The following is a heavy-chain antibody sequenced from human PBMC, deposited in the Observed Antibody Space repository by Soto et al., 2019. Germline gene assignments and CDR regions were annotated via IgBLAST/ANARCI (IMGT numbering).Heavy chain of an antibody. V-gene: IGHV4-4*02. CDR3: ARGTYYDFWSGYSSFDY. Sequence: SETLSLTCAVSSGSISSSNWWSWVRQPPGKGLEWIGEIYHSGSTNYNPSLKSRVTISVDKSKNQFSLKLSSLRSEDTAVYYCARGTYYDFWSGYSSFDYWGQGTLVTVSS. CDR2: IYHSGST. D-gene: IGHD3-3*01. J-gene: IGHJ4*02. CDR1: SGSISSSNW.